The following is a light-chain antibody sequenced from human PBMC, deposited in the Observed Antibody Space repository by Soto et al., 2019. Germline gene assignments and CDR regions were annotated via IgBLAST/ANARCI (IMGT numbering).Light chain of an antibody. V-gene: IGLV1-44*01. CDR3: AVWDNSMTAWV. J-gene: IGLJ3*02. CDR2: RDG. Sequence: QSVLTQPPSASGTPGQRVTISCSGSSSNIGRNTVNWYQHFPGTAPRLLIFRDGQRPSGVPARFFGSKSDTSASLAITGLRSEDEAHYYCAVWDNSMTAWVFGGGTKLTVL. CDR1: SSNIGRNT.